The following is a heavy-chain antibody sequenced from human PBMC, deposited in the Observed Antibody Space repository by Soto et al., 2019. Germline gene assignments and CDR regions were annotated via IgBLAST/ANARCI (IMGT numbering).Heavy chain of an antibody. D-gene: IGHD3-10*01. CDR1: AGTFSSYT. CDR3: ATRYGSGSRAFDH. V-gene: IGHV1-69*02. CDR2: IIPMLGMS. J-gene: IGHJ4*02. Sequence: QVQLVQSGAEVKKPGSSVRVSCKASAGTFSSYTINWVRQAPGQGLEWMGRIIPMLGMSNYALRFQGRVTSIADKSTTTAYMELTSLRSDDTAVYYCATRYGSGSRAFDHWGQGTLVTVSS.